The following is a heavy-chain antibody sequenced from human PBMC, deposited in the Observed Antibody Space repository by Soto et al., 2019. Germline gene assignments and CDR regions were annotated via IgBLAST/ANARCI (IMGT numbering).Heavy chain of an antibody. J-gene: IGHJ5*02. D-gene: IGHD3-10*01. CDR1: GFSLSTTGVG. CDR2: IYWDDDK. Sequence: QITLKESGPTLVRPTQTLTLTCTFSGFSLSTTGVGVGWIRQPPGKALEWLALIYWDDDKRYSPSLKSRLTITKDTSKIDVILTTTNMAPVHTARYYCAQRLPHYGLGRERGNGFDPWGQGTLVTVSS. CDR3: AQRLPHYGLGRERGNGFDP. V-gene: IGHV2-5*02.